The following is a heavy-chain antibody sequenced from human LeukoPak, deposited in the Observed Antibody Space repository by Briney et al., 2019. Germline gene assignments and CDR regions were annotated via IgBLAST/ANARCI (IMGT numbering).Heavy chain of an antibody. CDR2: INHSGST. V-gene: IGHV4-34*01. J-gene: IGHJ3*02. D-gene: IGHD3-9*01. CDR1: GGSFSGYY. Sequence: PSETLSLTCAVYGGSFSGYYWSWIRQPPGKGLEWIGEINHSGSTNYNPSLKSRVTISVDTSKNQFSLKLSSVTAADTAVYYCARDRRIDNAFDIWGQGTMVTVSS. CDR3: ARDRRIDNAFDI.